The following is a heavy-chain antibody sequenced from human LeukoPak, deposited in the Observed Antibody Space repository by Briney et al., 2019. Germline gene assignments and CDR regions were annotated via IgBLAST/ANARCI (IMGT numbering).Heavy chain of an antibody. D-gene: IGHD3-22*01. V-gene: IGHV3-23*01. CDR2: NSGSSGAT. J-gene: IGHJ4*02. Sequence: PGGSLRLSCAASGFTFSSYAMSWVRQAPGKGLEWVPANSGSSGATYYADSVKGRFTISRDISKNTLYLQMNSLRAEDTAIYYCAKSQEDDSSGYYYSNFDYWGQGTLVTVSS. CDR3: AKSQEDDSSGYYYSNFDY. CDR1: GFTFSSYA.